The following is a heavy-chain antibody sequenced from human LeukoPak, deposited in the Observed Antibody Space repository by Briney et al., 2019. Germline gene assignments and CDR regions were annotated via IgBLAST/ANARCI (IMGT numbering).Heavy chain of an antibody. V-gene: IGHV3-48*03. CDR3: AARYGFGELSDDY. J-gene: IGHJ4*02. CDR2: ISSSGSTI. D-gene: IGHD3-10*01. Sequence: GGSLRLSCAASGFTFSSYEMNWVRQAPGKGLEWVSYISSSGSTIYYADSVEGRFTISRDNAKNSLNLQMNSLRAEDTAVYYCAARYGFGELSDDYWGQGTLVTVSS. CDR1: GFTFSSYE.